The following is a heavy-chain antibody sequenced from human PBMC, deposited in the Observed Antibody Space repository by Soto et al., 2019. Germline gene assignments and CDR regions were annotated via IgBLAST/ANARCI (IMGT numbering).Heavy chain of an antibody. CDR1: GGSISSSSYY. CDR2: IYYSGST. J-gene: IGHJ6*02. V-gene: IGHV4-39*01. CDR3: ARHSRYCSSFCCYAAYYYLMSF. Sequence: SETLSLTCTVSGGSISSSSYYWGWIRQPPGKGLEWIGSIYYSGSTYYNPSLKSRVTISVDTSKNQFSLKLSSVTAADTAVYYCARHSRYCSSFCCYAAYYYLMSFCGQGTTVTVS. D-gene: IGHD2-2*01.